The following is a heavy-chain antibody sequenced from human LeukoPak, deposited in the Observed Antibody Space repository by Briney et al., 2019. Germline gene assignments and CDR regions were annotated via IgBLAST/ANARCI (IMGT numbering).Heavy chain of an antibody. CDR1: GDSISSNNYY. CDR3: ARVGRFLEWFRGAFDP. CDR2: IYHSGST. Sequence: SETLSLTCTVSGDSISSNNYYWGWIRQPPGKGLEWIGSIYHSGSTYYNPSLKSRVTISVDTSKNQFSLKLSSVTAADTAVYYCARVGRFLEWFRGAFDPWGQGTLVTVSS. V-gene: IGHV4-39*07. J-gene: IGHJ5*02. D-gene: IGHD3-3*01.